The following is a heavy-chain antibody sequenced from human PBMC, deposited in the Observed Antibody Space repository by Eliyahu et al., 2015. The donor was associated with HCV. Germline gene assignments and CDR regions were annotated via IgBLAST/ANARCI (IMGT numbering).Heavy chain of an antibody. V-gene: IGHV3-30*02. Sequence: QVQLVESGGGVVQPGGSLRLXXEXSGXPLXSFGMHWVRQAPGKGLEWMAFIRYDGSSKYXADSVKGRFTISRDNSKNTMFLQMTSLRAEDTAIYYCAKELVMGYYFDNWGGGTLVTVSS. J-gene: IGHJ4*02. CDR3: AKELVMGYYFDN. D-gene: IGHD3-22*01. CDR2: IRYDGSSK. CDR1: GXPLXSFG.